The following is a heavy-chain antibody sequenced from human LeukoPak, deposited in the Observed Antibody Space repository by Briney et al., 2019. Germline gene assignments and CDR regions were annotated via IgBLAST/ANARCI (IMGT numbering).Heavy chain of an antibody. CDR3: AKDPISSGYYLISAWFDP. D-gene: IGHD3-22*01. Sequence: GSLRFSCAASGFTFSSYAMSWVRQAPGKGLEWVSAISGSGGSTYYADSVKGRFTISRDNSKNTLYLQMNSLRAEDTAVYYCAKDPISSGYYLISAWFDPWGQGTLVTVSS. CDR2: ISGSGGST. CDR1: GFTFSSYA. V-gene: IGHV3-23*01. J-gene: IGHJ5*02.